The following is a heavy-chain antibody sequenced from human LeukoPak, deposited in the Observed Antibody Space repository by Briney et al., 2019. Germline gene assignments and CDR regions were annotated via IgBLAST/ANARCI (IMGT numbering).Heavy chain of an antibody. D-gene: IGHD3-3*01. J-gene: IGHJ4*02. CDR1: GFTFSNYY. CDR2: ISRGDGPM. CDR3: ARGDWFLDY. Sequence: PGGSLRLFCATSGFTFSNYYMSWIRQAPGKGLEWVSYISRGDGPMYYADSVKGRFTISRDNAKNSLYLQMNSLRAEDTAVYYCARGDWFLDYWGQGTLVTVSS. V-gene: IGHV3-11*04.